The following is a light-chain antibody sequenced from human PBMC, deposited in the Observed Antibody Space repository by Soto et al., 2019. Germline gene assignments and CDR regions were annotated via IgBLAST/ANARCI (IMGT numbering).Light chain of an antibody. V-gene: IGKV1-9*01. CDR1: QGISSF. CDR2: GAS. Sequence: IQLTQSPSSLSASVGDRVSITCRASQGISSFLAWYQQKPGRAPKLLIYGASTLQSGVPSRFSGSGSGTDFTLTISSLQPEDFATYYCQQLNSFPIAFGPGTKVEIQ. CDR3: QQLNSFPIA. J-gene: IGKJ3*01.